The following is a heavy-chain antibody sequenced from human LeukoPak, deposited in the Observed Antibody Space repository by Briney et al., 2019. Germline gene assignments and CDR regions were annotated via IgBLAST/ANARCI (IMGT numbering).Heavy chain of an antibody. D-gene: IGHD5-18*01. Sequence: SETLSLTCTVSGGSISSYYWSWIRQPPGKGLEWIGYIYYSGSTNYNPSLKSRVTISVDTSKNQFSLKLSSVTAADTAVYYCASRAGGLRGYSYGYYAFDIWGQGTMVTVSS. CDR3: ASRAGGLRGYSYGYYAFDI. CDR1: GGSISSYY. CDR2: IYYSGST. V-gene: IGHV4-59*01. J-gene: IGHJ3*02.